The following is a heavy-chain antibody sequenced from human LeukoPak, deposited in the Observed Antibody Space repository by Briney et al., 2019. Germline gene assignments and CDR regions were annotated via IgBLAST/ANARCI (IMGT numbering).Heavy chain of an antibody. D-gene: IGHD3-10*01. Sequence: PSETLSLTCAVSGYSINSAYYWGWIRQPPGKGLEWIGTMYHSGITYYNLSLKSRVTISVDTSKNQFSLKLNSVTAADTAVYYCARLTPGKNWFDPWGHGTLVTVSS. CDR2: MYHSGIT. V-gene: IGHV4-38-2*01. J-gene: IGHJ5*02. CDR1: GYSINSAYY. CDR3: ARLTPGKNWFDP.